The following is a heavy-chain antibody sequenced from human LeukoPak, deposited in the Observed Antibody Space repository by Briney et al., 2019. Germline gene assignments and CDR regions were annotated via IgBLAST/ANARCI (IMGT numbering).Heavy chain of an antibody. CDR3: ARDHHRRDGYNSGYYYYYMDV. CDR2: IYYSGST. CDR1: GGSISSSNYY. V-gene: IGHV4-39*07. D-gene: IGHD5-24*01. J-gene: IGHJ6*03. Sequence: SETLSLTCTVSGGSISSSNYYWGWIRQPPGKGLEWIATIYYSGSTYYNPSLKSRVTISVDTSKNQFSLKLSSVTAADTAVYYCARDHHRRDGYNSGYYYYYMDVWGKGTTVTVSS.